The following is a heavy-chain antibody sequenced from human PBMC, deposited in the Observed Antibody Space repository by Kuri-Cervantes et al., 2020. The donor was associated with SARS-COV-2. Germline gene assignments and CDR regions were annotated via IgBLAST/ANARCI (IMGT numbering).Heavy chain of an antibody. J-gene: IGHJ4*02. CDR3: AKEGGGGRRFLEWLPDYFDY. V-gene: IGHV3-30*18. CDR2: ISYDGSNK. D-gene: IGHD3-3*01. CDR1: GFTFSSYG. Sequence: GESLKISCAASGFTFSSYGMHWVRQAPGKGLEWVAVISYDGSNKYYADSVKGRFTISRDNSKNTLYLQMNSLRAEDTAVYYGAKEGGGGRRFLEWLPDYFDYWGQGTLVTVSS.